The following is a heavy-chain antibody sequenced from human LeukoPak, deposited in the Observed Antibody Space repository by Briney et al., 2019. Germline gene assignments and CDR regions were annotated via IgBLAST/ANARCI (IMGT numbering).Heavy chain of an antibody. V-gene: IGHV1-8*01. Sequence: ASVKVSCKASGYTFTSYDINWVRQATGQGREWMGWMNPNSGNTGYAQKFQGRVTMTRNTSTSTAYMELSSLRSEDTAVYYCARVPDQYGSGSYMGLFDPWGQGTLVTVSS. CDR2: MNPNSGNT. CDR1: GYTFTSYD. J-gene: IGHJ5*02. D-gene: IGHD3-10*01. CDR3: ARVPDQYGSGSYMGLFDP.